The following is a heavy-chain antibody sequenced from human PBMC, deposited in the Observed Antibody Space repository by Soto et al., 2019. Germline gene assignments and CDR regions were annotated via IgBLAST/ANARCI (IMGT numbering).Heavy chain of an antibody. J-gene: IGHJ4*02. CDR3: TRASSYAFDY. V-gene: IGHV3-48*01. D-gene: IGHD2-2*01. Sequence: EVQLVESGGGLVQSGASLRLSCAASGFIFRDYSMNWVRQTPGKGLEWIAHIAGGGVPTYYADSVKGRFTISRDRGKNFLYLQMNGLKGDDSGIYFCTRASSYAFDYWGQGALLTVSS. CDR2: IAGGGVPT. CDR1: GFIFRDYS.